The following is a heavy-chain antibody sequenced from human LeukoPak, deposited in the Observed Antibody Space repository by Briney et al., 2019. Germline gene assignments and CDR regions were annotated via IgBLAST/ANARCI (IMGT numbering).Heavy chain of an antibody. J-gene: IGHJ4*02. CDR2: IYPSGST. Sequence: SETLSLTCTVSGDSISSYYWSWIRQPAGKGLEWIGRIYPSGSTNYNPSLKSRLTMSVDTSKNQFSLKLSSVTAADTAVYFCARGPPPDFDCWGQGTLVTVSS. CDR1: GDSISSYY. V-gene: IGHV4-4*07. CDR3: ARGPPPDFDC.